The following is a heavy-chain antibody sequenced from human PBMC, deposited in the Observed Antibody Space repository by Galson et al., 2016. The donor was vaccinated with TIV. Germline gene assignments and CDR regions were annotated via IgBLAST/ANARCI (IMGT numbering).Heavy chain of an antibody. CDR2: IIGIFGTA. CDR1: GGIFNSYA. J-gene: IGHJ4*02. Sequence: SVKVSCKASGGIFNSYAVSWVRQAPGQGPEWMGGIIGIFGTANYAQKFQGRVTITADKSSSTVYMELSSLRSADTAVYYCARGDTYYESTFDYWGQGTLVTVSS. D-gene: IGHD3-22*01. CDR3: ARGDTYYESTFDY. V-gene: IGHV1-69*06.